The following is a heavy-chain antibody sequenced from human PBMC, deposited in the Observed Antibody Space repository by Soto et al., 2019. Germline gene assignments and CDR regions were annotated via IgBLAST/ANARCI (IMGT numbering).Heavy chain of an antibody. J-gene: IGHJ4*02. Sequence: DVRLVESGGALVQPGGSLRLSCAASGFTFSSSWMHWVRQAPGKGLVWVSRINADGSSTNYADSVKGRFTISRDNAKNTVNLQMSSLRAEDTAMYYCTSSLLSSNNQEYWGQGTLVTVSS. CDR2: INADGSST. V-gene: IGHV3-74*01. CDR3: TSSLLSSNNQEY. CDR1: GFTFSSSW.